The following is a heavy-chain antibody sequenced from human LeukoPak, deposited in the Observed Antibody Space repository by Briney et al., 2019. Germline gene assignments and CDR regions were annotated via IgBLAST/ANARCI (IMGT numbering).Heavy chain of an antibody. D-gene: IGHD3-10*01. Sequence: ASVNVSCKASGYTFTSYDINWVRQATGQGLEWMGWMNPNSGNTGYAQKFQGRVTMTRNTSISTAYMELSSLRSEDKAVYYCARFNGRGVSNDYWGQGTLVTVS. J-gene: IGHJ4*02. CDR2: MNPNSGNT. CDR1: GYTFTSYD. V-gene: IGHV1-8*01. CDR3: ARFNGRGVSNDY.